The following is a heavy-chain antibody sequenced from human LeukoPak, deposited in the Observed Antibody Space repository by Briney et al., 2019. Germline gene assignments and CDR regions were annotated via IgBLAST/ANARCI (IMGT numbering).Heavy chain of an antibody. CDR3: ARALTALTYEGY. CDR2: ISGSNSYI. Sequence: PGGSLRLSCAASGFTFSSYTMHWIRQAPGKGLEWVSSISGSNSYIFYADSVKGRFTVSRDNAKDSLYLQMNSLRAEDTAVYYCARALTALTYEGYWGQGTLVTVSS. J-gene: IGHJ4*02. D-gene: IGHD3-3*01. CDR1: GFTFSSYT. V-gene: IGHV3-21*01.